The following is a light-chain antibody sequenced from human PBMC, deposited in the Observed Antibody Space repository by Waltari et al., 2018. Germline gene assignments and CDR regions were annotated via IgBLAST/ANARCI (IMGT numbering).Light chain of an antibody. J-gene: IGLJ3*02. V-gene: IGLV2-11*01. Sequence: QSALTQPRSVSGSPGQSVTISCTGTSSDVGGYNYVSWYQHHPGKAPKLMIYDMNKRPSGVRDRFPGSKSGNTASLTISGLQAEGEADYHGCSYRGPCTYWVCGGGTKLTVL. CDR1: SSDVGGYNY. CDR2: DMN. CDR3: CSYRGPCTYWV.